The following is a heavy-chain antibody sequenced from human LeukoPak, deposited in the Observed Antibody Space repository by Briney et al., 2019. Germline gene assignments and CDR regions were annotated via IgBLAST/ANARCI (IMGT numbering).Heavy chain of an antibody. Sequence: PSETLSLTCTVSGGSISSGGYYWSWIRQHPGKGLGWIGYIYYSGGTYYNPSLKSRVTISVDTSKNQFSLKLSSVTAADTAVYYCAGVNLAAYYMDVWGKGTTVTVSS. D-gene: IGHD6-25*01. CDR2: IYYSGGT. CDR1: GGSISSGGYY. CDR3: AGVNLAAYYMDV. V-gene: IGHV4-31*03. J-gene: IGHJ6*03.